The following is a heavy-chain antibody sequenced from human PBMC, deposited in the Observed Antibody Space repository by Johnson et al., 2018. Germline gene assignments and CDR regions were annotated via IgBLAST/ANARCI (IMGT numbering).Heavy chain of an antibody. Sequence: QVQLVQAGGGVVQPGRSLRLSCAASGFTFSSYGMHWVRQAPGKGLEWVAVIWYDGSNKYYADSGKGRFTISRDTSKNTLYLQMNSLRAEDTAVYYCARARSWVIQLYYDYYGMDVWGQGTTVTVSS. D-gene: IGHD5-18*01. J-gene: IGHJ6*02. CDR1: GFTFSSYG. V-gene: IGHV3-33*01. CDR2: IWYDGSNK. CDR3: ARARSWVIQLYYDYYGMDV.